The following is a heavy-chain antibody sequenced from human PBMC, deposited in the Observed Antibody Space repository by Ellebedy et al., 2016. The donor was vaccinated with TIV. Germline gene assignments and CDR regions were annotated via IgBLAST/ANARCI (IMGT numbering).Heavy chain of an antibody. CDR2: IKQDGSEK. D-gene: IGHD1-26*01. J-gene: IGHJ6*02. CDR1: GFTFSSYS. V-gene: IGHV3-7*01. CDR3: ARDWWELRGAAWIYCGMDV. Sequence: GESLKISXAASGFTFSSYSMNWVRQAPGKGPEWVANIKQDGSEKYYVDSVKGRFTISRDNAKNSLYLQMNSLRAEDTAVYYCARDWWELRGAAWIYCGMDVWGQGTTVTVSS.